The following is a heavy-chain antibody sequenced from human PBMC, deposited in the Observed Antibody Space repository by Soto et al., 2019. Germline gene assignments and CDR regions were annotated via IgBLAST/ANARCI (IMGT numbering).Heavy chain of an antibody. Sequence: SVKVSCKASGGTFSSYAISWVRQAPGQGLEWMGGIIPIFGTANYAQKFQGRVTITADESTSTAYMELSSLRSEDTAVYYCARRLDYDSSGYPGYFDYWGQGTLVTVSS. CDR1: GGTFSSYA. D-gene: IGHD3-22*01. CDR2: IIPIFGTA. CDR3: ARRLDYDSSGYPGYFDY. J-gene: IGHJ4*02. V-gene: IGHV1-69*13.